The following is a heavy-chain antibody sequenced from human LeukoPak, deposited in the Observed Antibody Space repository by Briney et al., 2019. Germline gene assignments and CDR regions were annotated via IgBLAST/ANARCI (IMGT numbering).Heavy chain of an antibody. V-gene: IGHV3-66*01. CDR1: GFTVSGNY. CDR2: IYTGGKT. J-gene: IGHJ4*02. Sequence: GGSLRLSCAASGFTVSGNYMSWVRQAPGRGLEWVSVIYTGGKTYYADSVKGRFTISRDSSKNTLYLQMNSLRGEDTAVYYCARDGRRGPDCNGGGCYCVPGQWGQGTVVTVSS. D-gene: IGHD2-15*01. CDR3: ARDGRRGPDCNGGGCYCVPGQ.